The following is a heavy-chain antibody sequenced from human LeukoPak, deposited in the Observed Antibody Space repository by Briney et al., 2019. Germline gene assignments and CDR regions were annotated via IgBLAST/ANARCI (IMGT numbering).Heavy chain of an antibody. J-gene: IGHJ4*02. Sequence: GASLKVSCKASGYTFTSYDINWVRQATGQGLEWMGWMNPNSGNTGYAQKVQGRVAMTRNTSISTAYMELSSLRSEDTAVYYCARGGWLRPIDYWGQGTLVTVSS. V-gene: IGHV1-8*01. CDR2: MNPNSGNT. CDR3: ARGGWLRPIDY. CDR1: GYTFTSYD. D-gene: IGHD5-12*01.